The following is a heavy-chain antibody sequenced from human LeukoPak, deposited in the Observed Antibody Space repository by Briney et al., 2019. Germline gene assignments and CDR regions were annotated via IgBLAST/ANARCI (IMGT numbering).Heavy chain of an antibody. CDR3: ARIFKGYSTDS. Sequence: PSQTPSLTCTVSGASVSGVGYYWGWIRQPQGKGLEWIGYIYHHGNTNYNPSLKSRVALSVDTSKNQFFLRLSSVTAAYTAVYYCARIFKGYSTDSRGQGTLVSVCS. CDR2: IYHHGNT. J-gene: IGHJ4*02. D-gene: IGHD5-12*01. V-gene: IGHV4-61*08. CDR1: GASVSGVGYY.